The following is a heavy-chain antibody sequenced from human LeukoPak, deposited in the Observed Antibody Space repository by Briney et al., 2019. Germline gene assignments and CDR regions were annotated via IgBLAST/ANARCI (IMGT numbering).Heavy chain of an antibody. V-gene: IGHV3-7*03. CDR2: IKGDGSVE. D-gene: IGHD6-13*01. J-gene: IGHJ4*02. CDR1: GFTFNTFW. CDR3: TTWEGSSWFDY. Sequence: PGGSLRLSCSGSGFTFNTFWMNWVRQVPGKGLEWVANIKGDGSVEDYLDSVKGRFTISRDNAKKSLYLQMNSLRVEDTAVYYCTTWEGSSWFDYWGQGTLVTVSS.